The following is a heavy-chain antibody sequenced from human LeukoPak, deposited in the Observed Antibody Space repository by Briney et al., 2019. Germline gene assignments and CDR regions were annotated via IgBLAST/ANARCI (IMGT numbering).Heavy chain of an antibody. CDR1: RYTFSSYD. V-gene: IGHV1-18*01. Sequence: GASVKVSCKASRYTFSSYDITWVRQAPGQGLEWMGWISVHNDNTNYAQKFQGRVTMTTDTSTSTAYMELRSLRSDDTAVYYCARGRDAGRKVGLSGIPLTDFDYWGQGTLVTVSS. J-gene: IGHJ4*02. CDR2: ISVHNDNT. D-gene: IGHD2-8*01. CDR3: ARGRDAGRKVGLSGIPLTDFDY.